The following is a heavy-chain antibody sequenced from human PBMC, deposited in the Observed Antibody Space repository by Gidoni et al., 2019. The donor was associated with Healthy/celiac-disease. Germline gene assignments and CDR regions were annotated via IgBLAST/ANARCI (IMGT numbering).Heavy chain of an antibody. CDR3: ARDKGSTSRVDV. D-gene: IGHD2-2*01. V-gene: IGHV4-59*01. J-gene: IGHJ6*03. CDR2: IYYSGST. Sequence: QVQLQESGPGLVKPSETLSLTCTVSGGSISSYYWSWIRQPPGKGLEWIGYIYYSGSTNYNPSLKSRVTISVDTSKNQFSLKLSSVTAADTAVYYCARDKGSTSRVDVWGKGTTVTVSS. CDR1: GGSISSYY.